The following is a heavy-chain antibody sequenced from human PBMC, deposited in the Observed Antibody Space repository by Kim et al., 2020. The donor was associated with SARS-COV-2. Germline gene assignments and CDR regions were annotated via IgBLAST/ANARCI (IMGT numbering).Heavy chain of an antibody. CDR2: IIPILGIA. D-gene: IGHD2-15*01. CDR3: ARDKLGYCSGGSCYYYYYGMDV. Sequence: SVKVSCKASGGTFSSYTISWVRQAPGQGLEWMGRIIPILGIANYAQKFQGRVTITADKSTSTAYMELSSLRSEDTAVYYCARDKLGYCSGGSCYYYYYGMDVWGQGTTVTVSS. V-gene: IGHV1-69*04. J-gene: IGHJ6*02. CDR1: GGTFSSYT.